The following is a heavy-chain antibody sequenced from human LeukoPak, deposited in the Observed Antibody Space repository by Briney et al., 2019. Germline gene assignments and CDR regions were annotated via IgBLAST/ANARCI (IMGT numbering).Heavy chain of an antibody. Sequence: SETLSLTCTVSGGSISSYYWSWIRQPPGKGLEWIGYIYYSGSTNYNPSLKSRVTISVDTSKNQFSLKLSSVTAADTAVYYCARTRKRVAESYWFDPWGQGTLVTVSS. V-gene: IGHV4-59*12. D-gene: IGHD6-19*01. CDR1: GGSISSYY. J-gene: IGHJ5*02. CDR2: IYYSGST. CDR3: ARTRKRVAESYWFDP.